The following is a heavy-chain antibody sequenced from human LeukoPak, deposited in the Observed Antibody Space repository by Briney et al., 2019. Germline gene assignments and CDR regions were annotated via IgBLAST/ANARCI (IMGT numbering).Heavy chain of an antibody. CDR3: ARRSTHYYYAMDV. D-gene: IGHD5/OR15-5a*01. CDR2: INYSGST. V-gene: IGHV4-59*01. J-gene: IGHJ6*02. CDR1: AGAISSYY. Sequence: SETLSLTCTVSAGAISSYYWSWIRQPPGKGLEWIGFINYSGSTNYSPSLKSRVTISVDTPNNRFSLKLTSVTAADTAVYYCARRSTHYYYAMDVRGQGTTVTVSS.